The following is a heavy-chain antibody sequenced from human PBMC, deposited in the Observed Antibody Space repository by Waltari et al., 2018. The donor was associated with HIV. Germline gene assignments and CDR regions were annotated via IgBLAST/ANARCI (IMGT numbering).Heavy chain of an antibody. CDR3: ARGKDCGGGTCDGYHYYGMDV. CDR2: INPEGTET. D-gene: IGHD2-15*01. CDR1: GFTFTTSW. Sequence: EVQLVESGGGLVQPGGSLRLSCAASGFTFTTSWVHWVRQAPGKGLVWVSRINPEGTETRYADSVKGRFTISRDNAKNTVYLQVNSLRGEDTSVYYCARGKDCGGGTCDGYHYYGMDVWGQGTTVTVSS. V-gene: IGHV3-74*01. J-gene: IGHJ6*02.